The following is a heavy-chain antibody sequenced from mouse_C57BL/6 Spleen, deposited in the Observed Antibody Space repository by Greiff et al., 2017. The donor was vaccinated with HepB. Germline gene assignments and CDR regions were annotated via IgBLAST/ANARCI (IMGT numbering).Heavy chain of an antibody. CDR2: IYPGSGST. CDR3: ARKYYGSSYVGFDY. Sequence: VQLQQPGAELVKPGASVKMSCKASGYTFTSYWITWVKQRPGQGLEWIGDIYPGSGSTNYNEKFKSKATLTVDTSSSTAYMQLSSLTSEDSAVYYCARKYYGSSYVGFDYWGQGTTLTVSS. CDR1: GYTFTSYW. V-gene: IGHV1-55*01. J-gene: IGHJ2*01. D-gene: IGHD1-1*01.